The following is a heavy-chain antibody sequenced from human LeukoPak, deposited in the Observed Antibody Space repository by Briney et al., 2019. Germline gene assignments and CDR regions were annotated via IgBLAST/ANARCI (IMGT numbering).Heavy chain of an antibody. Sequence: PGGSLRLSCEASGFTFTSYWMHWVRQAPGKGLVWVSRIKSDGSSTNYADSVKGRFTISRDNAKNTLYLQMNSLRAEDTAVYYCAREALRFPLFDPWGQGTLVTVSS. CDR2: IKSDGSST. D-gene: IGHD3-3*01. CDR1: GFTFTSYW. J-gene: IGHJ5*02. CDR3: AREALRFPLFDP. V-gene: IGHV3-74*01.